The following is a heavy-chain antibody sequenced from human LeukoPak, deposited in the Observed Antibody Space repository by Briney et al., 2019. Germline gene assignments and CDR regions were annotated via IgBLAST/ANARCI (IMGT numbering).Heavy chain of an antibody. CDR1: GFTFSSYS. CDR2: ISNSSSYI. D-gene: IGHD5-12*01. V-gene: IGHV3-21*01. Sequence: GRSLRLSCAASGFTFSSYSMNWVRQAPGKGLEWVSSISNSSSYIYYADSVKGRFTISRDNAKNSLYLQMNSLRAEDTAVYYCARDRGLRGSGYDYFFYYYYYYMDVWGKGTTVTVSS. J-gene: IGHJ6*03. CDR3: ARDRGLRGSGYDYFFYYYYYYMDV.